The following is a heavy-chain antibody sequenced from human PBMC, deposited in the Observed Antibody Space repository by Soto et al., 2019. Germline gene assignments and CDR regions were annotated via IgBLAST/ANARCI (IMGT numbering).Heavy chain of an antibody. Sequence: QVRLVQSGGEMKNPGASVEVSCKASGFTLSNYGISWVRQAPGQGLEWMGFIDTRSGKTGNSKKFQGRVTMTTDPSPNTAYMQLRSLRSDDTAVYFCARDQAGLYLFDYWGQGTLLTVSS. D-gene: IGHD3-16*01. V-gene: IGHV1-18*04. J-gene: IGHJ4*02. CDR2: IDTRSGKT. CDR3: ARDQAGLYLFDY. CDR1: GFTLSNYG.